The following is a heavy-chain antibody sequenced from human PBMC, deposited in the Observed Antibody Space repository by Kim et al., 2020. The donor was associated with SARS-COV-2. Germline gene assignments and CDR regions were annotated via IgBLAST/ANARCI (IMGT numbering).Heavy chain of an antibody. CDR3: ASRPGGGSYRYDY. Sequence: SVKVSCKASGGTFSSYAISWVRQAPGQGLEWMGGIIPIFGTANYAQKFQGRVTITADESTSTAYMELSSLRSEDTAVYYCASRPGGGSYRYDYWGQGTLVTVSS. D-gene: IGHD3-16*02. V-gene: IGHV1-69*13. CDR1: GGTFSSYA. CDR2: IIPIFGTA. J-gene: IGHJ4*02.